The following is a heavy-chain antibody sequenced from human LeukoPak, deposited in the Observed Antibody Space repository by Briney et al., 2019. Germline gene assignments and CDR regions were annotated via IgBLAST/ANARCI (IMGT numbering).Heavy chain of an antibody. J-gene: IGHJ5*02. CDR3: AKDMAPYSSSSSWFDP. CDR1: GFTFDDYA. D-gene: IGHD6-6*01. Sequence: SLRLSCAASGFTFDDYAMHWVRQAPGKGLEWVSGISWNSGSIGYADSVKGRFTISRDNAKNSLYLQMNSLRAEDTALYYCAKDMAPYSSSSSWFDPWGQGTLVTVSS. V-gene: IGHV3-9*01. CDR2: ISWNSGSI.